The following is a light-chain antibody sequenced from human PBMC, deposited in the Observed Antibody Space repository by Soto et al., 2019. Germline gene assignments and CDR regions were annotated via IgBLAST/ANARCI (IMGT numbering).Light chain of an antibody. CDR3: QQYNSSRA. CDR2: KAS. J-gene: IGKJ1*01. CDR1: QSIDTW. V-gene: IGKV1-5*03. Sequence: DIQMTQSPSTLSASVGDTVTITCRASQSIDTWLAWHQQKPGRAPKLLISKASTFDSGVPSRFSGSGSGTDFPLTISVLQPDDVANYYCQQYNSSRAFGQGTKVEI.